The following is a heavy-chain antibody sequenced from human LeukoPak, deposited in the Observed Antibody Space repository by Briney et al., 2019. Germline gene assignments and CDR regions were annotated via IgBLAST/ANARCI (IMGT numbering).Heavy chain of an antibody. V-gene: IGHV1-2*06. J-gene: IGHJ6*03. CDR2: INPNSGGT. D-gene: IGHD6-13*01. CDR1: GYTFTGYY. Sequence: ASVKVPCKASGYTFTGYYMHWVRQAPGQGLEWVGRINPNSGGTNYAQKFQGRVTMTRDTSISTAYMELSRLRSDDTAVYYCATEYSSSWYDYYYYMDVWGKGTTVTVSS. CDR3: ATEYSSSWYDYYYYMDV.